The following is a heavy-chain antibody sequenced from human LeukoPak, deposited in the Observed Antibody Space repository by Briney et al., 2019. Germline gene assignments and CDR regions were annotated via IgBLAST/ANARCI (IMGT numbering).Heavy chain of an antibody. Sequence: GGSLTLSCAASGFTFSNYAMNWVRQAPGKGLEYVSAISTNGGSTYYANSVKGRFTISRDNSRNTLYLRMGSLRTDDMAVYYCARANYCSNGVCYPDYWGQGTLVTVSS. V-gene: IGHV3-64*01. D-gene: IGHD2-8*01. CDR3: ARANYCSNGVCYPDY. CDR1: GFTFSNYA. J-gene: IGHJ4*02. CDR2: ISTNGGST.